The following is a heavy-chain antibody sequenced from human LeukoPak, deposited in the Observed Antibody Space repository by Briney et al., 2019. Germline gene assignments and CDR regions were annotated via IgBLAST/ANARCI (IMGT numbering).Heavy chain of an antibody. J-gene: IGHJ4*02. Sequence: EASVTVSCKASGGTFSSYAISWARQAPGQGLEWMGGIIPIFGIANYAQKFQGRVTITADESTSTAYMELSSPGSEDTAVYYCAREVEQSLAYWGQGTLVTVSS. D-gene: IGHD6-19*01. V-gene: IGHV1-69*13. CDR3: AREVEQSLAY. CDR1: GGTFSSYA. CDR2: IIPIFGIA.